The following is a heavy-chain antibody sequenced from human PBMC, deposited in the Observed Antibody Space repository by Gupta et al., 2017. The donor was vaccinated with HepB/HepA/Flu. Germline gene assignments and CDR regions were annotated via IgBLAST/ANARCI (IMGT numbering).Heavy chain of an antibody. CDR1: GASFSGNY. J-gene: IGHJ4*02. Sequence: QVQLQQWGAGLLKPSETLSLICAVYGASFSGNYWSWVRQSPEKGLEWIGEINPGGIAKYNPSLKSRVTMSRDTSKNHLSLKLSSVTAADTAVYYCARGPLTGTTRQFDDWGQGTQVTVSS. V-gene: IGHV4-34*01. CDR2: INPGGIA. CDR3: ARGPLTGTTRQFDD. D-gene: IGHD1/OR15-1a*01.